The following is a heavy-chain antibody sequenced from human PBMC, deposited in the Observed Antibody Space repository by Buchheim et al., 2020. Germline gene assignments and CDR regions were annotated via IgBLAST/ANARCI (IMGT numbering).Heavy chain of an antibody. Sequence: EVQLLESGGGLVQPGGSLRLSCAASGFTFSSYAMSWVRQAPGKGLGWVSGISGSGGSTNYADSVKGRFTISRDNSKTTLYVQMNSLRAEDAAVYYCAKGLFDFWSGYNSGPFDYWGQGTL. CDR1: GFTFSSYA. CDR3: AKGLFDFWSGYNSGPFDY. CDR2: ISGSGGST. V-gene: IGHV3-23*01. J-gene: IGHJ4*02. D-gene: IGHD3-3*01.